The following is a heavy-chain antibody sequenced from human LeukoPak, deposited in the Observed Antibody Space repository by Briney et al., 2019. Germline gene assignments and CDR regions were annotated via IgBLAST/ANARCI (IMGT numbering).Heavy chain of an antibody. D-gene: IGHD3-22*01. CDR3: ARTYYYDSSVNYFDY. V-gene: IGHV1-2*02. CDR1: GYTFTGYY. J-gene: IGHJ4*02. CDR2: INPNSGGT. Sequence: ASVKVSCKASGYTFTGYYMHWVRQAPGQGLEWMGWINPNSGGTNYAQKFQGRVTMTRDTSICTAYMELSRLRSDDTAVYYCARTYYYDSSVNYFDYWGQGTLVTVSS.